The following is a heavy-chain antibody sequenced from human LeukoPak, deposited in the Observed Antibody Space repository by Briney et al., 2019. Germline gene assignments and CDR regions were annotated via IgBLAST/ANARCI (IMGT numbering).Heavy chain of an antibody. V-gene: IGHV4-4*07. CDR2: IYTSGST. Sequence: SETLSLTCTASSGSISSYYWSWIRQPAGKGLEWIGRIYTSGSTNYNPSLKSRVTISVDTSKNQFSLKLSSVTAADTAVYYCASSWASSGYDAFDIWGQGTMVTVSS. CDR3: ASSWASSGYDAFDI. D-gene: IGHD3-22*01. J-gene: IGHJ3*02. CDR1: SGSISSYY.